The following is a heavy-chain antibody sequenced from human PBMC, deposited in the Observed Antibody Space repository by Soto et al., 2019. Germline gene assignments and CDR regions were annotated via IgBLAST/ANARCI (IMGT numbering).Heavy chain of an antibody. Sequence: QVQLVESGGGVVQPGRSLRLSCAASGFTFSSYGMHWVRQAPGKGLEWVAVISYDGSNKYYADSVKGRFTISRDNSKNTLYLQMNSLRAEDTAVYYCAKGGHWGLDYWGQGTLVTVSS. CDR2: ISYDGSNK. CDR1: GFTFSSYG. D-gene: IGHD7-27*01. V-gene: IGHV3-30*18. J-gene: IGHJ4*02. CDR3: AKGGHWGLDY.